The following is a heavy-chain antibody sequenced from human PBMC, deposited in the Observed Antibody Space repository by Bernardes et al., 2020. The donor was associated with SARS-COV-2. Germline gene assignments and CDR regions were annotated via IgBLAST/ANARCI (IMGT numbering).Heavy chain of an antibody. Sequence: GGSLRLSCGASGFNFGFHGMHWVRQAPGKGLEWVANIWSDSSNRYYADSVKGRFTISRDNSKTTLYMQMNNLRDEDTAVYYCARSHRDSSRYAYFYDNWGQGTLVTVSS. CDR1: GFNFGFHG. D-gene: IGHD3-22*01. V-gene: IGHV3-33*01. CDR2: IWSDSSNR. CDR3: ARSHRDSSRYAYFYDN. J-gene: IGHJ4*02.